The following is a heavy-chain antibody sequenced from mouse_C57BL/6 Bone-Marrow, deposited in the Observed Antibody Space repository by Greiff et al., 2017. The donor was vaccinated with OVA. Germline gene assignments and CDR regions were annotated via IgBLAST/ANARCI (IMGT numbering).Heavy chain of an antibody. J-gene: IGHJ3*01. D-gene: IGHD1-1*01. CDR1: GYTFTDYN. V-gene: IGHV1-18*01. Sequence: DVQLQESGPELVKPGASVKIPCKASGYTFTDYNMDWVKQSHGKSLEWIGDINPNNGGTIYNQKFKGKATLTVDKSYSTAYMELRSLTSEDTAVYYCARGYYYGSSSWFAYWGQGTLVTVSA. CDR3: ARGYYYGSSSWFAY. CDR2: INPNNGGT.